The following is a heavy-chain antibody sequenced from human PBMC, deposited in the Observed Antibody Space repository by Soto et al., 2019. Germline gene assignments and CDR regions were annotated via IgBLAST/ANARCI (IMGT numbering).Heavy chain of an antibody. CDR1: GFTVSSNY. J-gene: IGHJ5*02. CDR3: ARDLAGATSSDWFDP. Sequence: PGGSLRLSCAASGFTVSSNYMSWVRQAPGKGLEWVSVIYSGGSTYYADSVKGRFTISRDNSKNTLYLQMNSLRAEDTAVYYCARDLAGATSSDWFDPWGQGTLVTVPS. CDR2: IYSGGST. V-gene: IGHV3-53*01. D-gene: IGHD1-26*01.